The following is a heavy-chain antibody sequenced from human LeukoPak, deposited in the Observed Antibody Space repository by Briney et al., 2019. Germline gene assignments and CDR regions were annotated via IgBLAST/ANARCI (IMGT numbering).Heavy chain of an antibody. CDR3: ARQRRYCSGDSCYQRTFDF. D-gene: IGHD2-15*01. CDR1: GFTFSTYW. V-gene: IGHV3-7*01. Sequence: GGSLRLSCAASGFTFSTYWMIWVRQAPGKGLDWVANIKEDGSEEYYVDSVKGRFTISRDNAKNSVYMQMNSLRAEDTAVYSCARQRRYCSGDSCYQRTFDFWGQGTLVTVSS. CDR2: IKEDGSEE. J-gene: IGHJ4*02.